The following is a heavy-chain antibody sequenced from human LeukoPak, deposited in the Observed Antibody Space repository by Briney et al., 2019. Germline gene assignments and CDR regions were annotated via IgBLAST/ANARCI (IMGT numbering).Heavy chain of an antibody. CDR2: IYSSGSI. CDR1: GGSINNYY. J-gene: IGHJ4*02. Sequence: SETLSLTCTVSGGSINNYYWSWIRQPPGKELEWIGYIYSSGSINYNPSLKSRLTLSIDMSKNQFSLKLSSVTAADTAVYYCARGVVIAPQTFGYWGQGTLVTVSS. V-gene: IGHV4-59*01. CDR3: ARGVVIAPQTFGY. D-gene: IGHD2-21*01.